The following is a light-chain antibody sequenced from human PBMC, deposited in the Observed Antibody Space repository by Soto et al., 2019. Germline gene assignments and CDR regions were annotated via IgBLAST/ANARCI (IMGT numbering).Light chain of an antibody. CDR1: QTVSSY. CDR3: QQYGTSPIT. CDR2: GAS. Sequence: ENALTQSPGTLSLSPGERATLSCRASQTVSSYLTWYQQRPGQAPRLLISGASRRATGIPDRFSGSGSGTDFTLTISRLEPEDFAPYYCQQYGTSPITFGQGTRLEIK. V-gene: IGKV3-20*01. J-gene: IGKJ5*01.